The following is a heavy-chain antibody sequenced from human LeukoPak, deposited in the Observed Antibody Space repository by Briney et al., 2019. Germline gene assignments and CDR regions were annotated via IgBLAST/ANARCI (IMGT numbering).Heavy chain of an antibody. V-gene: IGHV3-23*01. CDR2: ISGSGGST. J-gene: IGHJ4*02. D-gene: IGHD2-15*01. CDR1: GFTFSSYA. CDR3: ARDPVVVAATGIWDY. Sequence: GGSLRLSCAASGFTFSSYAMSWVRQAPGKGLEWVSAISGSGGSTYYADSVKGRFTISRDNSKNTLYLQMNSLRAEDTAVYYCARDPVVVAATGIWDYWGQGTLVTVSS.